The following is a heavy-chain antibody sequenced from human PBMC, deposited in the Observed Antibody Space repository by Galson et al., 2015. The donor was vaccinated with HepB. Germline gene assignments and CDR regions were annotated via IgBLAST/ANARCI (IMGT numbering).Heavy chain of an antibody. Sequence: VKVSCKVSGYTFTDYYMHWVQQAPGKGLEWMGLVDPEDGETIYAEKFQGRVTITADTSTDTAYMELSSLRSEDTAVYYCATIWFSMGSSGSKLDYYYGMDVWGQGTTVTVPS. CDR2: VDPEDGET. V-gene: IGHV1-69-2*01. J-gene: IGHJ6*02. CDR3: ATIWFSMGSSGSKLDYYYGMDV. D-gene: IGHD3-22*01. CDR1: GYTFTDYY.